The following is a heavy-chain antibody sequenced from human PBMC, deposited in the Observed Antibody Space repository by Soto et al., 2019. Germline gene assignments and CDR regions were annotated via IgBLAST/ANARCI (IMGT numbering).Heavy chain of an antibody. D-gene: IGHD3-3*01. J-gene: IGHJ5*02. CDR1: GFTFGSNS. Sequence: GGSLRLSCAASGFTFGSNSMNWVRQAPGKGLEWISYISSSSSTIYADSVKGRFTISRDNAKNSLYLQMNSLRDEDTAVYYCARVIWSGHLTSDLWGQGTLVTVS. CDR2: ISSSSSTI. V-gene: IGHV3-48*02. CDR3: ARVIWSGHLTSDL.